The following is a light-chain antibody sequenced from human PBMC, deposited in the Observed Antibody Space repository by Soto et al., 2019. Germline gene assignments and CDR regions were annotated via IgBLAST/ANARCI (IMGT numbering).Light chain of an antibody. J-gene: IGKJ5*01. V-gene: IGKV3-15*01. CDR3: QQYDNWPIT. CDR2: DTS. Sequence: EIVVTQSPATLSVSAGERVTLSCRASQSVSSSLAWYQQRPGQAPRLLIYDTSTRAAGIAARFSGSGSGTEFTLTISSLQSEDFAVYYCQQYDNWPITFGQGTRLEIK. CDR1: QSVSSS.